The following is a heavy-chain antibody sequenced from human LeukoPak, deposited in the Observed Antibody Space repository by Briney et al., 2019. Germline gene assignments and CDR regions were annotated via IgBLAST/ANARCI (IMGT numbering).Heavy chain of an antibody. J-gene: IGHJ6*02. Sequence: SVKVSCKASGGTFGSYAISWVRQAPGQGLEWKGGIIPIFGTANYAQKFQGRVTITADESTSTAYMELSSLRSEDTAVYYCARLDEYSSSSRYYGMDVWGQGTTVTVSS. V-gene: IGHV1-69*13. CDR3: ARLDEYSSSSRYYGMDV. CDR2: IIPIFGTA. D-gene: IGHD6-6*01. CDR1: GGTFGSYA.